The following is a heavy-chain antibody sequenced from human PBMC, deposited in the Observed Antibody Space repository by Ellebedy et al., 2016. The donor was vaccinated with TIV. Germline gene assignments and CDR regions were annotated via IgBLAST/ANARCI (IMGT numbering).Heavy chain of an antibody. J-gene: IGHJ5*02. CDR1: GFSFRCYW. D-gene: IGHD4-17*01. Sequence: GESLKISCAASGFSFRCYWMSWVRQAPGKGLEWVANIYQDGSENYYVDSVEGRFTISRDNADKSLFLQMNSIRAEDTAVYYCAGRGSYGDYAVQISSRFDNWGRGTLVAVSS. CDR2: IYQDGSEN. CDR3: AGRGSYGDYAVQISSRFDN. V-gene: IGHV3-7*01.